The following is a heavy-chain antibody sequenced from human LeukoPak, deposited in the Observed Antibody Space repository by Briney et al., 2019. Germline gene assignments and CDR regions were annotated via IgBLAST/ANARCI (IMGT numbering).Heavy chain of an antibody. D-gene: IGHD3-3*01. Sequence: GGSLRLSCAASTFTFSNYTLTWVRQSPGKGLDWVSSISGSSRYIHYSDSAKGRFTISRDNAKNSLYLQMDSLTADDTAVYYCARVNSALVVSLEGSWAGSLGFDHWGQGTLVTVSS. J-gene: IGHJ4*02. CDR3: ARVNSALVVSLEGSWAGSLGFDH. CDR2: ISGSSRYI. V-gene: IGHV3-21*06. CDR1: TFTFSNYT.